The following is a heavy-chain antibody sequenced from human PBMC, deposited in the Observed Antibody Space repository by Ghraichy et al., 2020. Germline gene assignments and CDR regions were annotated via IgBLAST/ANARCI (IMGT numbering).Heavy chain of an antibody. D-gene: IGHD3-10*01. J-gene: IGHJ4*02. V-gene: IGHV3-23*01. CDR3: ARASSYYYGSGIYYLGVY. Sequence: GGSLRLSCAASGFTFSNYAMSWVRQAPGKGLEWVSGISGGGTVTYYADSVKGRFTISRDNSKNTLYLQVNSMRAEDTAVYYCARASSYYYGSGIYYLGVYWGQGTLVTVSS. CDR2: ISGGGTVT. CDR1: GFTFSNYA.